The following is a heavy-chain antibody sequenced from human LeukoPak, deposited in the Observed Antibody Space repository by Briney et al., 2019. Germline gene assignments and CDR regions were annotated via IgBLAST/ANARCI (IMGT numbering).Heavy chain of an antibody. Sequence: SETLSLTCTVSGGSISSYYWSWIRQPPGKGLEWLGYIYYSGSTNYNPSLKSRVTISVDTSKNQFSLKLSSVTAADTAVYYCARGKEGGSTSLDYWGQGTLVTVSS. CDR1: GGSISSYY. J-gene: IGHJ4*02. CDR3: ARGKEGGSTSLDY. D-gene: IGHD2-2*01. CDR2: IYYSGST. V-gene: IGHV4-59*01.